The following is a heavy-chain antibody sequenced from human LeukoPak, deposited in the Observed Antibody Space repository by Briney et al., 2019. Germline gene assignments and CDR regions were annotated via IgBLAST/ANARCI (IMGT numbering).Heavy chain of an antibody. CDR3: ARPYYYDSSGYSDQ. Sequence: PSETLSLTCTVSGGSISTANYYWGWVRQPPGKGLEWIGNIFYSGSTYYSPPLKSRLTISLDTSRNQFSLKLSSVTAADMAVYYCARPYYYDSSGYSDQWGQGTLVTVSS. CDR2: IFYSGST. J-gene: IGHJ4*02. D-gene: IGHD3-22*01. V-gene: IGHV4-39*07. CDR1: GGSISTANYY.